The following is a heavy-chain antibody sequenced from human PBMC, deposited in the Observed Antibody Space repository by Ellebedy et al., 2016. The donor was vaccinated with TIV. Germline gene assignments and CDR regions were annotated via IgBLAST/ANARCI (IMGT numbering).Heavy chain of an antibody. V-gene: IGHV3-23*01. J-gene: IGHJ4*02. Sequence: GGSLRLXCAASGFTFSNYVMTWVRQAPGKGLEWVSGISGSDGNTYYADSVKGRFTISRDNSKNTLYLQMNSLRAEDTAVYFCAPVARQAAAGKLRYWGQGGLVTLSS. CDR1: GFTFSNYV. CDR3: APVARQAAAGKLRY. D-gene: IGHD6-13*01. CDR2: ISGSDGNT.